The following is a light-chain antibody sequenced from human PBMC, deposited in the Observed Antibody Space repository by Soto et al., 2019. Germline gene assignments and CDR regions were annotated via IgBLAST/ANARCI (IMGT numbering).Light chain of an antibody. V-gene: IGKV1-39*01. CDR1: QNINNY. J-gene: IGKJ2*01. CDR3: QHSYTAPPFT. CDR2: AAS. Sequence: DIQMTQSPSSLSASVGASVTITCRASQNINNYLNWYQQKPGKAPKLLLYAASTLHSGVPSRFTGSGSGTDFSLTINSLQPEDFASYDCQHSYTAPPFTFGQGTSLEI.